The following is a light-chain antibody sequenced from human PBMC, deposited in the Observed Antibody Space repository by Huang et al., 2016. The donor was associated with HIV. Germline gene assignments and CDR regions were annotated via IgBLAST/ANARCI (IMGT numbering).Light chain of an antibody. CDR1: QSLLHRNEYTA. V-gene: IGKV2-28*01. CDR2: LGS. Sequence: DIVMTQSPRSLHVASGEPASISCRSSQSLLHRNEYTALDWYVQKPGQSPQLLIYLGSVRAPGVPGRVSGSGSGTDFTRKISRVETEDVGIYYCVQGLHTPTFGGGTKVEI. CDR3: VQGLHTPT. J-gene: IGKJ4*01.